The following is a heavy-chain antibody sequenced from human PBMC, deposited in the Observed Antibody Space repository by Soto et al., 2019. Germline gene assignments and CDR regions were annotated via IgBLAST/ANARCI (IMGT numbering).Heavy chain of an antibody. J-gene: IGHJ5*02. CDR3: ARDVGIAARPYGWFDP. D-gene: IGHD6-6*01. CDR1: GGTFSSYA. CDR2: IIPIFGTA. Sequence: SVKVSCKASGGTFSSYAISWVRQAPGQGLEWMGGIIPIFGTANYAQKFQGRVTITADESTSTAYMELSSLRSEGTAVYYCARDVGIAARPYGWFDPWGQGTLVTVSS. V-gene: IGHV1-69*13.